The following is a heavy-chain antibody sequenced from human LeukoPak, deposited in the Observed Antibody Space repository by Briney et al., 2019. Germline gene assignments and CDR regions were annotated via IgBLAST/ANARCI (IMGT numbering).Heavy chain of an antibody. CDR2: IYYSGGT. J-gene: IGHJ5*02. Sequence: SETLSLTCTVSGGSISSYYWSWIRQPPGKGLEWIGYIYYSGGTNYNPSLKSRVTISVDTSKNQFSLKLSSVTAADTAVYYCARDSYCTNGVCYEGSWFDPWGQGTLVTVSS. CDR3: ARDSYCTNGVCYEGSWFDP. D-gene: IGHD2-8*01. CDR1: GGSISSYY. V-gene: IGHV4-59*12.